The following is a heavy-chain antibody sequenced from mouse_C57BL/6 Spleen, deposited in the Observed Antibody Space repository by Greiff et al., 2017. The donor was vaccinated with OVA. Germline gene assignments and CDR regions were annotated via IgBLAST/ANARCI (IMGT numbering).Heavy chain of an antibody. CDR2: IDPEDGET. D-gene: IGHD1-1*01. V-gene: IGHV14-2*01. CDR3: ASRYYGSSYGSLDY. CDR1: GFNINDYS. Sequence: EVQGVESGAELVKPGASVKLSCTASGFNINDYSMHWVKQRTEQGLEWIGRIDPEDGETKYAQKFKGKATITADKSSNTAYLQLSILTSEDTAVYYCASRYYGSSYGSLDYWGQGTSVTVSS. J-gene: IGHJ4*01.